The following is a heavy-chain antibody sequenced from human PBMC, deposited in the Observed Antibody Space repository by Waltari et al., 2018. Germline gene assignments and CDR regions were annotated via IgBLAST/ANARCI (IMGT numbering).Heavy chain of an antibody. J-gene: IGHJ5*02. V-gene: IGHV1-8*03. Sequence: QVQLVQYGAEVKKPGALVKVSCKASGYNFTSYDINWVRQGTGQGRGWMGWKNPNSGNAGYEQKFQVRVTITRNTHISAAYMELCSVRSEDTAVYYCARGGQWLAHWFDPWGQGTLVTVSS. CDR1: GYNFTSYD. CDR2: KNPNSGNA. CDR3: ARGGQWLAHWFDP. D-gene: IGHD6-19*01.